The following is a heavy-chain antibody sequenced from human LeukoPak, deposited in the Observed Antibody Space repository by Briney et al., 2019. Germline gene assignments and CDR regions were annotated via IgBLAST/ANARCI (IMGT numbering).Heavy chain of an antibody. Sequence: GGSLRLSCAASGFTFSSYWMSWVRQAPGKGLEWVANIKQDGSEKYYVDSVKGRFTISRDNAKNSLYLQMNSLRAEDTAVYYCASASAYDFWSGYYTPVYGMDVWGQGTTVTVSS. V-gene: IGHV3-7*01. D-gene: IGHD3-3*01. CDR1: GFTFSSYW. CDR2: IKQDGSEK. CDR3: ASASAYDFWSGYYTPVYGMDV. J-gene: IGHJ6*02.